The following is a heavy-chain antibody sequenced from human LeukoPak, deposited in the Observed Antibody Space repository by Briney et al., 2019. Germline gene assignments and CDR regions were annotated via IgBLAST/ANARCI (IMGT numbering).Heavy chain of an antibody. V-gene: IGHV4-34*01. CDR3: ARQGSISAFDF. D-gene: IGHD2-21*01. CDR1: GGSISSDY. CDR2: IDHSGNT. Sequence: PSETLSLTCNVSGGSISSDYWSWIRQPPGKGLEWIGEIDHSGNTKYNPSLKSRVTISVDTSKNQFSLKLRALSAADTAVYFCARQGSISAFDFWGRGTLVTVSS. J-gene: IGHJ4*02.